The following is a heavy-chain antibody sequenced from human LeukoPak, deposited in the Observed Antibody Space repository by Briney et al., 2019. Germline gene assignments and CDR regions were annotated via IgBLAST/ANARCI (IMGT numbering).Heavy chain of an antibody. CDR3: ARDALDLWSGYPTHGDYFDY. CDR1: GGSISSGSYY. V-gene: IGHV4-61*02. D-gene: IGHD3-3*01. J-gene: IGHJ4*02. Sequence: SETLSLTCTVSGGSISSGSYYWSWIRQPAGKGLEWIGRIYTSGSTNYNPSLKSRVTISVDTSKNQFSLKLSSVTAADTAVYYCARDALDLWSGYPTHGDYFDYWGQGTLVTVSS. CDR2: IYTSGST.